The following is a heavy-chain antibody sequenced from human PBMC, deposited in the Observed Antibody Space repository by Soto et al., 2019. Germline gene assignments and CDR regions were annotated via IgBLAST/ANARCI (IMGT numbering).Heavy chain of an antibody. CDR3: ARDVDADFRTDFDY. J-gene: IGHJ4*02. D-gene: IGHD4-17*01. Sequence: GGSLRLSCAASGFTFSDYYIHLIRRAPGKGLEWISYISGNGEIIQYAASARGRFTISRDNAENSVYLEIDSLRAEDTALYYCARDVDADFRTDFDYWGRGTLVTVSS. CDR1: GFTFSDYY. V-gene: IGHV3-11*01. CDR2: ISGNGEII.